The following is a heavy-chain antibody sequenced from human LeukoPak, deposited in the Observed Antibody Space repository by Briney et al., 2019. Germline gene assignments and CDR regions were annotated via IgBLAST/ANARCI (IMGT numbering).Heavy chain of an antibody. J-gene: IGHJ3*02. CDR3: ARPYDILTGYPTDAFDI. Sequence: GGSLRLSCAASGFTFSSYSMNWVRQAPGKGLEWVSSISSSSSYIYYADSVKGRFTISRDNAKNSLYLQMNSLRAEDTAVYYCARPYDILTGYPTDAFDIWGQGTMVTVSS. CDR1: GFTFSSYS. CDR2: ISSSSSYI. V-gene: IGHV3-21*01. D-gene: IGHD3-9*01.